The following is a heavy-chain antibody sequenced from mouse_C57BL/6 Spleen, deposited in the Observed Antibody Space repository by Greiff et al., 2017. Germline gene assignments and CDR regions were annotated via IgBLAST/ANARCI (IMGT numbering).Heavy chain of an antibody. CDR1: GFTFSSYG. J-gene: IGHJ4*01. CDR2: ISSGGSYT. V-gene: IGHV5-6*01. CDR3: ARHDYDDYYAMDY. D-gene: IGHD2-4*01. Sequence: EVQLQESGGDLVKPGGSLKLSCAASGFTFSSYGMSWVRQTPDKRLEWVATISSGGSYTYYPDSVKGRFTISRDNAKNTLYLQMSSLKSEDTAMYYCARHDYDDYYAMDYWGQGTSVTVSS.